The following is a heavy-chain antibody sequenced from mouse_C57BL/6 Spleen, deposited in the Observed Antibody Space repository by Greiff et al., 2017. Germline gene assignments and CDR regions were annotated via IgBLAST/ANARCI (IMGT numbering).Heavy chain of an antibody. D-gene: IGHD1-3*01. J-gene: IGHJ2*01. V-gene: IGHV5-17*01. Sequence: EVKLMESGGGLVKPGGSLKLSCAASGFTFSDYGMHWVRQAPEKGLEWVAYISSGSSTIYYADTVKGRFTISRDNANNTLFLQMTSLRSEDTAMYYCAREWGDYYFDYWGQGTTLTVSS. CDR2: ISSGSSTI. CDR1: GFTFSDYG. CDR3: AREWGDYYFDY.